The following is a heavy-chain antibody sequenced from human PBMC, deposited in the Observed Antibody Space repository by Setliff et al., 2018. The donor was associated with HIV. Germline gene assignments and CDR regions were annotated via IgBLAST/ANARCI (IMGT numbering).Heavy chain of an antibody. J-gene: IGHJ4*02. CDR3: ARDLGAVAGYYFDY. D-gene: IGHD6-19*01. V-gene: IGHV4-61*02. Sequence: SETLSLTCTVSGGSISSGSYYWSWIRQPAGKGLAWIGRIYTSGSTNYNPSLKSRVTISVDTSKNQFSLKLSSVTAADTAVYYCARDLGAVAGYYFDYWGQGTLVTVSS. CDR2: IYTSGST. CDR1: GGSISSGSYY.